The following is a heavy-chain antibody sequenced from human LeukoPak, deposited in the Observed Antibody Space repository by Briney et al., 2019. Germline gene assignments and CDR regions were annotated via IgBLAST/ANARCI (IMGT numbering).Heavy chain of an antibody. V-gene: IGHV4-39*01. D-gene: IGHD3-22*01. CDR2: IYYSGNT. J-gene: IGHJ4*02. CDR1: GDSISSSSSY. CDR3: VNYYDSSDYQQPNHFDY. Sequence: SETLSLTCTVSGDSISSSSSYWGWIRQPPGKGLEWIGSIYYSGNTYYNTSLKSRVTISVDTSKNQFSLKLSSVTAADTAVYYCVNYYDSSDYQQPNHFDYWGQGTLVTVSS.